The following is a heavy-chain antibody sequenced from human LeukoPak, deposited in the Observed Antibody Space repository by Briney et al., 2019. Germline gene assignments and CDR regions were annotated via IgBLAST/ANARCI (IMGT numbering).Heavy chain of an antibody. D-gene: IGHD3-10*02. Sequence: PGGSLRLSCAASGFTFSSYGMHWVRQAPGKGLEWVAVMSYDGSNKYYADSVKGRFTISRDNSKNMLYLQMNSLRAEDTAVYYCAKGAMLGGMDVWGQGTTVTVSS. CDR1: GFTFSSYG. CDR2: MSYDGSNK. J-gene: IGHJ6*02. V-gene: IGHV3-30*18. CDR3: AKGAMLGGMDV.